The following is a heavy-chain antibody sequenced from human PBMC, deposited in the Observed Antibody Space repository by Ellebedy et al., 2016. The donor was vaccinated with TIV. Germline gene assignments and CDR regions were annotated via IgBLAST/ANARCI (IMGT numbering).Heavy chain of an antibody. CDR2: IKQDGSEK. D-gene: IGHD5-12*01. J-gene: IGHJ5*02. CDR1: GFTFSTYW. CDR3: AGGYSGYDP. V-gene: IGHV3-7*03. Sequence: GESLKISCAGSGFTFSTYWMNWVRQAPGKGLEWVAVIKQDGSEKYYVDSVKGRFTIYRDNTKKSLYLQMNSLRAGDTAVYYCAGGYSGYDPWGQGTLVTVSS.